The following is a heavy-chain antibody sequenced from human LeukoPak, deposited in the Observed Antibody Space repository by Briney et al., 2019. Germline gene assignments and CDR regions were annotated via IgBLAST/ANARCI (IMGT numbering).Heavy chain of an antibody. D-gene: IGHD3-10*01. CDR3: AREGKITMVRGVIRYYYMDV. CDR2: IYYSGST. CDR1: GGSISSYY. J-gene: IGHJ6*03. Sequence: SETLSLTCTVSGGSISSYYWSWIRQPPGKGLEWIGYIYYSGSTNYNPSLKSRVTISVDTSKNQFSLKLSSVTAADTAVYYCAREGKITMVRGVIRYYYMDVWGKGTTVTISS. V-gene: IGHV4-59*12.